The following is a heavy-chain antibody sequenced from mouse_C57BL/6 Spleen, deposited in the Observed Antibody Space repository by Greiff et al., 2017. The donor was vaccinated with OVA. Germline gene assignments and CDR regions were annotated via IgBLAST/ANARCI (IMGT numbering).Heavy chain of an antibody. V-gene: IGHV1-15*01. Sequence: VQLQQSGAELVRPGASVTLSCKASGYTFTDYEMHWVKQTPVHGLEWIGAIDPETGGTAYNQKFKGKAILTADKSSSTAYMELRSLTSEDSAVYYCTRSLSNYGSSHFDYWGQGTTLTVSS. CDR2: IDPETGGT. D-gene: IGHD1-1*01. CDR3: TRSLSNYGSSHFDY. CDR1: GYTFTDYE. J-gene: IGHJ2*01.